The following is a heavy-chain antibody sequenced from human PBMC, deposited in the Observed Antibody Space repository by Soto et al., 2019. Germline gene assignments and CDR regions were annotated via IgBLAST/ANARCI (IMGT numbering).Heavy chain of an antibody. Sequence: SETLSLTCTVSGGSITDYYWSWIRQPPGKALEWIGYGYHSVSIHYNPSLKTRVTISVDTSENQFSLRLSSVTAADTAVYYCARAFAGFGEDWYFDLWGSGPMFTVSS. CDR3: ARAFAGFGEDWYFDL. J-gene: IGHJ2*01. CDR2: GYHSVSI. D-gene: IGHD2-21*01. V-gene: IGHV4-59*01. CDR1: GGSITDYY.